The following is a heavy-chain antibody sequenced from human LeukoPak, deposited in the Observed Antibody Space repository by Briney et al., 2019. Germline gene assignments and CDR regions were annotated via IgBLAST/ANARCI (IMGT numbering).Heavy chain of an antibody. J-gene: IGHJ4*02. CDR2: ISAYSSNT. CDR1: GYTFTSYG. D-gene: IGHD1-26*01. V-gene: IGHV1-18*01. CDR3: ARGHSQATVGA. Sequence: ASLKVSCTASGYTFTSYGISWVRQAPGQGLEWMGWISAYSSNTNYAQTLQGRFTMTTDTSTNTAYMELSSLRADDTAVYYCARGHSQATVGAWGQGTLVTVSS.